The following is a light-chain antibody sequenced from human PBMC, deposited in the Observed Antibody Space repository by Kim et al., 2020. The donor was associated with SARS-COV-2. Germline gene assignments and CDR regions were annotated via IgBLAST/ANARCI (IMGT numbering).Light chain of an antibody. CDR2: GKN. CDR1: SLRSYY. J-gene: IGLJ2*01. Sequence: SSELTQDPAVSVALGQTVRITCQGDSLRSYYASWYQQKPGQAPVLVIYGKNNRPSGIPDRFSGSSSGNTASLTITGAQAEDEGDYYCNSRDSSGNHPVVF. CDR3: NSRDSSGNHPVV. V-gene: IGLV3-19*01.